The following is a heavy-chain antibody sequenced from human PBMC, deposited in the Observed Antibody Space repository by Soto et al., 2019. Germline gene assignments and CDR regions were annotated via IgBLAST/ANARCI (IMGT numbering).Heavy chain of an antibody. D-gene: IGHD3-10*01. CDR1: GFTFSSYA. J-gene: IGHJ5*02. CDR2: ISGSGGST. Sequence: EVQLLESGGGLVQPGGSLRLSCAASGFTFSSYAMSWVRQAPGKGLEWVSAISGSGGSTYYADSVKGRFTISRDNSKSTLYLQMNSLRAEDTAVYYCAKPIYYYGSGSPFDPWGQGTLVTVSS. CDR3: AKPIYYYGSGSPFDP. V-gene: IGHV3-23*01.